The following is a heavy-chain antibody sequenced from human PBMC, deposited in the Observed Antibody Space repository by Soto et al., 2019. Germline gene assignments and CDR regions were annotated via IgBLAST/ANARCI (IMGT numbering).Heavy chain of an antibody. CDR1: GFTFKSYA. J-gene: IGHJ4*02. Sequence: PGGSLRLSCAASGFTFKSYAMNWVRQAPGKGLEWVASTPGSGGSSYYADSVKGRFTISRDNSKNTLYLDLNSLKAEDTAMYYCARGGSTGWFHFDFWGQGTQVTVSS. D-gene: IGHD6-19*01. CDR3: ARGGSTGWFHFDF. CDR2: TPGSGGSS. V-gene: IGHV3-23*01.